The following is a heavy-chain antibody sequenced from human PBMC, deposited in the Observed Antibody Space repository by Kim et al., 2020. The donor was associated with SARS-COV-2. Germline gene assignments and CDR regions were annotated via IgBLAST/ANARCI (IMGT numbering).Heavy chain of an antibody. D-gene: IGHD3-10*01. V-gene: IGHV3-30*04. CDR2: ISYDGSNK. CDR3: AREGPTEGYYYSIEYYFDY. Sequence: GGSLRLSCAASGFTFSSYAMHWVRQAPGKGLEWVAVISYDGSNKYYADSVKGRFTISRDNSKNTLYLQMNSLRAEDTAVYYCAREGPTEGYYYSIEYYFDYWGQGTLVTVSS. J-gene: IGHJ4*02. CDR1: GFTFSSYA.